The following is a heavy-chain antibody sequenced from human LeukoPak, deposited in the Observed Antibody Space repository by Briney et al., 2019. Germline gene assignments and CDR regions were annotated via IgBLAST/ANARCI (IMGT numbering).Heavy chain of an antibody. Sequence: PSETLSLTCTVSGGSIGSYYWCWIRQPPGKGLEWSGYIYYSGSTNYNPSLKSRVTISVDTSKNQFSLKLSSVTAADTAVYYCARGSAYYDRAHAFDIWGQGTMVTVSS. CDR3: ARGSAYYDRAHAFDI. CDR2: IYYSGST. CDR1: GGSIGSYY. V-gene: IGHV4-59*01. D-gene: IGHD3-22*01. J-gene: IGHJ3*02.